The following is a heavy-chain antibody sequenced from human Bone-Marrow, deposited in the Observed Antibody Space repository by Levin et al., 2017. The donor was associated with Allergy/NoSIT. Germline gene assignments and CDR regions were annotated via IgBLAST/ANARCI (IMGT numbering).Heavy chain of an antibody. CDR1: GFTFSSYS. V-gene: IGHV3-21*01. Sequence: GGSLRLSCAASGFTFSSYSMNWVRQAPGKGLEWVSSISSSSSYIYYADSVKGRFTISRDNAKNSLYLQMNSLRAEDTAVYYCARDQGYGQPDAFDIWGQGTMVTVSS. CDR3: ARDQGYGQPDAFDI. D-gene: IGHD5-12*01. CDR2: ISSSSSYI. J-gene: IGHJ3*02.